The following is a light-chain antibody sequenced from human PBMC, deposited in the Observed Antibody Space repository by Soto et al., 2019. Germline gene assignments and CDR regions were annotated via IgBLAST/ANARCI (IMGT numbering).Light chain of an antibody. Sequence: EIVMTQSPATLSLSPGERATISCRASQSVSSNLAWYQHKPGQAPRLLIYGASTRATGIPARFSGSGSGTEFTLTISSLQSEDFARYYCQHYNKWPPMYTFGQGTKLDI. CDR1: QSVSSN. V-gene: IGKV3-15*01. CDR3: QHYNKWPPMYT. J-gene: IGKJ2*01. CDR2: GAS.